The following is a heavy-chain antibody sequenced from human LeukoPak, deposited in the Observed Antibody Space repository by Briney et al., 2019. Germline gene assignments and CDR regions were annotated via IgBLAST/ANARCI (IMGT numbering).Heavy chain of an antibody. J-gene: IGHJ6*02. CDR3: AREGARDSGYDWGGLKYYYAMDV. CDR1: GFTFSSYW. CDR2: INSDGSST. D-gene: IGHD5-12*01. Sequence: GGSLRLSCAASGFTFSSYWMHWVRHAPGKGLVWVSRINSDGSSTSYADSVKGRFTISRDNAKNTLYLQMNSLRAEDTAVYYCAREGARDSGYDWGGLKYYYAMDVWGQGTTVTVSS. V-gene: IGHV3-74*01.